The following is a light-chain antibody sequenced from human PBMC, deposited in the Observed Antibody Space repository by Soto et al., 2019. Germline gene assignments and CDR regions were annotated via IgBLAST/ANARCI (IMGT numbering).Light chain of an antibody. CDR2: DNT. V-gene: IGLV1-40*01. CDR3: QSYYSSVSGYV. Sequence: QSVPTQPLSVSGAPGQRVTISCTGSSSNIGAGHDVHWYQQLPGTAPKLLIYDNTNRPSGVPDRFSGSKSGTSASLAITGLQAEDGADYYCQSYYSSVSGYVFCTGTKLTVL. J-gene: IGLJ1*01. CDR1: SSNIGAGHD.